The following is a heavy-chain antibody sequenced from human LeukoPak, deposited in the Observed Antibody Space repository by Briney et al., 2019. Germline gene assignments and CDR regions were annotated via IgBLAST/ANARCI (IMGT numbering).Heavy chain of an antibody. CDR3: AKVNDSSGYPDY. CDR1: GFTFSNYW. J-gene: IGHJ4*02. V-gene: IGHV3-23*01. D-gene: IGHD3-22*01. CDR2: ISGSGGST. Sequence: GGSLRLSCAASGFTFSNYWMHWVRQAPGKGLEWVSAISGSGGSTYYADSVKGRFTISRDNSKNTLYLQMNSLRAEDTAVYYCAKVNDSSGYPDYWGQGTLVTVSS.